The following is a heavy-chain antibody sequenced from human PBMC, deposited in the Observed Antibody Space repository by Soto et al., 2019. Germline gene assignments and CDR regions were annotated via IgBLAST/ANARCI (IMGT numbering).Heavy chain of an antibody. CDR2: IYYSGSA. D-gene: IGHD3-16*01. Sequence: QVQLQESGPGLVKPSETLSLTCTVSGASISSYHWSWIRQTPGKGLEWIGYIYYSGSANYNPSLKSRVTFSVDTSKNQVSLKLSSVTAADTGVYYCAAAVPAEYVFPYYYMDVLGKGTTVTVSS. J-gene: IGHJ6*03. V-gene: IGHV4-59*01. CDR1: GASISSYH. CDR3: AAAVPAEYVFPYYYMDV.